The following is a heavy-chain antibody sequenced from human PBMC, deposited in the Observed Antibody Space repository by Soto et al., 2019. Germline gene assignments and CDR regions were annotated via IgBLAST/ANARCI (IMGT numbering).Heavy chain of an antibody. V-gene: IGHV1-69*01. CDR1: EGTFSSYA. Sequence: QVQLVQSGAEVKKPGSSVKVSCKASEGTFSSYAISWVRQAPEQGLEWMGGIIPIFGTANYAQKFQGRVTITADESTSTAYMELSSLRSEDTAVYYCARDQAYSSGGVNWFDPWGQGTLVTVSS. D-gene: IGHD6-19*01. CDR3: ARDQAYSSGGVNWFDP. CDR2: IIPIFGTA. J-gene: IGHJ5*02.